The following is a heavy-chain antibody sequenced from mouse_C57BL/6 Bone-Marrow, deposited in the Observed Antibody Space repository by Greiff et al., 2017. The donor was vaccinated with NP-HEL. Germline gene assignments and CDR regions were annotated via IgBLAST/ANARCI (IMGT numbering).Heavy chain of an antibody. Sequence: VQLQQSDAELVKPGASVKISCKVSGYTFTDHTIHWMKQRPEQGLEWIGYIFPRDGSTKYNEKFKGKATLTANKSSSTTYMKLNSLTSEDAAVYICARGNYYGSSKDDWGQGTTLTISS. CDR1: GYTFTDHT. CDR2: IFPRDGST. V-gene: IGHV1-78*01. J-gene: IGHJ2*01. D-gene: IGHD1-1*01. CDR3: ARGNYYGSSKDD.